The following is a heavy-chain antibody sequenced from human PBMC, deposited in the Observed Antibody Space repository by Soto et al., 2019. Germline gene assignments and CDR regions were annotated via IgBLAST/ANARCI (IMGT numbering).Heavy chain of an antibody. V-gene: IGHV4-34*01. CDR2: INHSGST. J-gene: IGHJ5*02. D-gene: IGHD3-22*01. CDR1: GGYFSGYY. Sequence: SETLSLTCAVYGGYFSGYYWTWIRQPPGTGLEWIGEINHSGSTNYNPSLKSRVTISVDTSKNQFSLKLTSVTAADTALYYCARDYFDSSDYTTNWFDPWGQGTLVTVSS. CDR3: ARDYFDSSDYTTNWFDP.